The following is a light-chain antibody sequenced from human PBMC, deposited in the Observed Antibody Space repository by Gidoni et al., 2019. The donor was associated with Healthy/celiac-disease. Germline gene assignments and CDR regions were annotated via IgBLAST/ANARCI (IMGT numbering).Light chain of an antibody. J-gene: IGKJ2*02. Sequence: DIQMTQSPSSLSASVGDRVTSTCRASQSISSYLNWYQQKPGKAPKLLNYAASSLQSGVPSRFSGSGSGTYFTLTISSLQHEDFATYYCQQSYSTPRTFGQGTKLEIK. CDR2: AAS. CDR1: QSISSY. CDR3: QQSYSTPRT. V-gene: IGKV1-39*01.